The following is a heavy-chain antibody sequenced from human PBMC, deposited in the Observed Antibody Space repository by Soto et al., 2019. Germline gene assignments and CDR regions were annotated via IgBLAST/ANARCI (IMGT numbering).Heavy chain of an antibody. CDR2: ISGSGGST. Sequence: GGSLRLSCAASGFTFSSYAMSWVRQAPGKGLEWVSAISGSGGSTYYADSVKGRFTISRDNSKNTLYLQMNSLRAEDTAVYYCAKTTKRPPGEDFDWLKDYYYYGMDVWGQGTTVTVSS. V-gene: IGHV3-23*01. D-gene: IGHD3-9*01. J-gene: IGHJ6*02. CDR3: AKTTKRPPGEDFDWLKDYYYYGMDV. CDR1: GFTFSSYA.